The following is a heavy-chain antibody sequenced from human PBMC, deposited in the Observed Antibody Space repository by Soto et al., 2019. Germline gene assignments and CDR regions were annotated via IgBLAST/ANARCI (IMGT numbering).Heavy chain of an antibody. J-gene: IGHJ4*02. CDR1: GFTFSDYY. CDR3: ARDVDADFRTDFDY. D-gene: IGHD4-17*01. Sequence: GGSLILSCAASGFTFSDYYIHWIRRAPGKGLEWISYISGNGEIIQYAASARGRFTISRDNAENSVYLEMDSLRAEDTALYYCARDVDADFRTDFDYWGRGTLVTVSS. CDR2: ISGNGEII. V-gene: IGHV3-11*01.